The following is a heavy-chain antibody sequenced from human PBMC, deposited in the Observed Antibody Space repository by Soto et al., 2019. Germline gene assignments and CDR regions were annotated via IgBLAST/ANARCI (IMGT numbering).Heavy chain of an antibody. D-gene: IGHD2-21*02. CDR2: IDPSDSQT. V-gene: IGHV5-10-1*01. CDR1: GYSFAGYW. J-gene: IGHJ4*02. CDR3: AIQIYDSYSDANAQYYFYS. Sequence: PGESLKISCKGSGYSFAGYWITWVRQKPVKGLEWMGRIDPSDSQTYYSPSFRGHVTISVTKSITTVFLQWSSLRASDTAMYYCAIQIYDSYSDANAQYYFYSCGQGSVVTVSS.